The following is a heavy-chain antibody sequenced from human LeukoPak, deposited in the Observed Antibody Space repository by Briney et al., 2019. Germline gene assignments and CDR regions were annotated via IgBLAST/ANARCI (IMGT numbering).Heavy chain of an antibody. CDR1: GGSFSGYY. CDR3: ARGRGAPINKIARVAYLFDY. CDR2: VNHSGST. J-gene: IGHJ4*02. D-gene: IGHD3-22*01. V-gene: IGHV4-34*01. Sequence: SETLSFTCAVYGGSFSGYYWSWIRQPPGKGLEWIGEVNHSGSTNYNPSLKSRVTIPVDTSKNQFSLRLSSVTAADTAVYYCARGRGAPINKIARVAYLFDYRGPGTLVTVSS.